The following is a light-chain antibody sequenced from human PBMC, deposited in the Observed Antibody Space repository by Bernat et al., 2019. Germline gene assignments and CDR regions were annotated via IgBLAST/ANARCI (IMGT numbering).Light chain of an antibody. V-gene: IGKV1-39*01. CDR3: QQSYRTLWT. J-gene: IGKJ1*01. CDR2: AAS. Sequence: DIQMTQSPSSLSASVGDRVTITCRASQSISSYLNWYQQKPGKAPKLLLYAASSLQSGVPSRFSGSGSGSDFTLTISSLQPEDFATYYCQQSYRTLWTFGQGTKVEIK. CDR1: QSISSY.